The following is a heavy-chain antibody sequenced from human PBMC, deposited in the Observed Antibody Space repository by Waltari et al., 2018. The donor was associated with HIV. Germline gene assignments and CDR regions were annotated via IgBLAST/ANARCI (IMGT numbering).Heavy chain of an antibody. V-gene: IGHV3-74*01. CDR2: INSDGSST. Sequence: EVQLVESGGGLVQPGGSLRLSCAASGLTFGRYWLHWVRQAPGKGLVLVSRINSDGSSTTYADSVKGRFTISRDNAKNTLYLQMNSLRDEDTAVYYCATFPINDHSNKRLGYWGQGTLVTV. CDR1: GLTFGRYW. D-gene: IGHD4-4*01. J-gene: IGHJ4*02. CDR3: ATFPINDHSNKRLGY.